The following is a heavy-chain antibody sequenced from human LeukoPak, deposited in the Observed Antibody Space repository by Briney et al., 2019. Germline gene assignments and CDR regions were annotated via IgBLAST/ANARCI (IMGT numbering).Heavy chain of an antibody. CDR2: IHYSGST. Sequence: SETLSLTCTVSGGSISSSSYYWAWIRQPPGKGLEWIGSIHYSGSTYYNPSLQSRVTISIDTSKNQFSLKLSSVTAADTAVYYCAREGSLGYSYGYYWGQGTLVTVSS. CDR3: AREGSLGYSYGYY. V-gene: IGHV4-39*07. J-gene: IGHJ4*02. D-gene: IGHD5-18*01. CDR1: GGSISSSSYY.